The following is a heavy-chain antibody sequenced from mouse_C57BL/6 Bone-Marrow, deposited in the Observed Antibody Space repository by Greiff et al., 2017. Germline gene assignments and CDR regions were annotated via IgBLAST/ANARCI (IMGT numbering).Heavy chain of an antibody. CDR3: SSWDGNYFDF. D-gene: IGHD2-1*01. V-gene: IGHV14-4*01. CDR2: IDPEIGDT. J-gene: IGHJ2*01. CDR1: GFNIKDDY. Sequence: VQLQQSGAELVRPGASVKLSCTASGFNIKDDYIHWVKQRPEQGLEWIGWIDPEIGDTEYASKFQGKATITSDTSSNTASLQLSSLTSEDTAVYYCSSWDGNYFDFWGQGTPLTVAS.